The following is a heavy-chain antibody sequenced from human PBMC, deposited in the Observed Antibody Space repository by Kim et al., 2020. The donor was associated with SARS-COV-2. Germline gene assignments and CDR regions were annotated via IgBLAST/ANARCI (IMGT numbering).Heavy chain of an antibody. CDR1: GLPFEIYW. CDR3: ARDWGYD. V-gene: IGHV3-7*01. CDR2: IRHDGNEI. Sequence: GGSLRLSCAASGLPFEIYWMAWVRQAPGKGPEWVAYIRHDGNEIYYGDSVKGRFTISRDNAKNSLYLQMNSLRVEDTAIYYCARDWGYDWGKGTLVTVSS. D-gene: IGHD5-12*01. J-gene: IGHJ4*02.